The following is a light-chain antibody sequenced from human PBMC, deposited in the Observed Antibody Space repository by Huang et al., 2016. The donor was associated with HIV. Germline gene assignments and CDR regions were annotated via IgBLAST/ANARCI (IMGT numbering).Light chain of an antibody. CDR2: GAS. J-gene: IGKJ2*01. Sequence: EIVLTQSPGTLSLSPGERATLSCRASKSVTNNYLAWYQQKPGQAPRLVIYGASSRATGIPDRVSGSGSGTDFTLTISRLEPDDFVVYYCQQYGGSPRTFGQGTKLEIK. CDR1: KSVTNNY. CDR3: QQYGGSPRT. V-gene: IGKV3-20*01.